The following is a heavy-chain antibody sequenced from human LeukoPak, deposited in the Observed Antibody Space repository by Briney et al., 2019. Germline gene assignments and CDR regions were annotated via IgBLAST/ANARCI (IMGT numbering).Heavy chain of an antibody. CDR1: GGSISSGGYY. J-gene: IGHJ4*02. D-gene: IGHD1-26*01. CDR2: IYQSGTT. V-gene: IGHV4-30-2*01. CDR3: AREEYPVGPNEQLDY. Sequence: SSETLSLTCTVSGGSISSGGYYWSWIRQPPGKGLEWIGYIYQSGTTYYNPSLKSRVTISVDRSKSQFSLKLASVTAADTAVYYCAREEYPVGPNEQLDYWGQGTLVTVS.